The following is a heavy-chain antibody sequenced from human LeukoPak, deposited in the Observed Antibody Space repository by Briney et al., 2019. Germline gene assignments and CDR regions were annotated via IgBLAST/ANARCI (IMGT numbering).Heavy chain of an antibody. CDR1: GDSVTSYN. CDR2: VYSNGTT. CDR3: ARLDCSDIVTCYNH. J-gene: IGHJ4*02. Sequence: SETLSLTCTVSGDSVTSYNWNWIWQRPRQGLERMGYVYSNGTTNYTPSLRSRVIMSVDTANNHISLNLTSLTAADTAIYYCARLDCSDIVTCYNHWGRGTLVTVSS. D-gene: IGHD2-15*01. V-gene: IGHV4-59*04.